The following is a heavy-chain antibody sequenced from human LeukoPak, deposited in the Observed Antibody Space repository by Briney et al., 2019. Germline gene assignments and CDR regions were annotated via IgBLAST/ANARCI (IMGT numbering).Heavy chain of an antibody. J-gene: IGHJ5*02. CDR1: GGSISSYY. D-gene: IGHD3-10*01. CDR2: IYCSGST. Sequence: SETLSLTCTVSGGSISSYYWSWIRQPPGKGLEWIGYIYCSGSTNYNPSLKSRVTISVDTSKNQFSLKLSSVTAADTAVYYCARARYYYGSGGFNWFDPWGQGTLVTVSS. V-gene: IGHV4-59*01. CDR3: ARARYYYGSGGFNWFDP.